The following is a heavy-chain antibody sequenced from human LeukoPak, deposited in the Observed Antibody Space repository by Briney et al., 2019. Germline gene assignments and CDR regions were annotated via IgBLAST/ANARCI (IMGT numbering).Heavy chain of an antibody. J-gene: IGHJ4*02. V-gene: IGHV3-48*01. D-gene: IGHD4-17*01. CDR2: ISSSSTI. CDR3: ARLATVTTNDY. Sequence: PGGSLRLSCAASGFTFSSYSMNWVRQAPGKGLEWVSYISSSSTIYYADSVKGRFTISRDNAKNSLYLQMNSLRAEDTAVYYCARLATVTTNDYWGQGTLVTVSS. CDR1: GFTFSSYS.